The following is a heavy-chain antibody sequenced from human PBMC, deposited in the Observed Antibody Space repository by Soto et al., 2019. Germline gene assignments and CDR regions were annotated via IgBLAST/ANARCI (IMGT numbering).Heavy chain of an antibody. D-gene: IGHD2-15*01. CDR2: IWYDGSNK. J-gene: IGHJ4*02. CDR1: GFTFSSYG. V-gene: IGHV3-33*01. CDR3: ARDDCSGGSCYGNDYYFDY. Sequence: VQLVESGGGVVQPGRSLRLSCAASGFTFSSYGMHWVRQAPGKGLEWVAVIWYDGSNKYYADSVKGRFTISRDNSXNXLXXQMNSLRDEDTAVYYCARDDCSGGSCYGNDYYFDYWGQGTLVTVSS.